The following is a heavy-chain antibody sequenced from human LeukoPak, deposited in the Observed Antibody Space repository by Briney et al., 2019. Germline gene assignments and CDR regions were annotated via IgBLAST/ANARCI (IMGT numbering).Heavy chain of an antibody. CDR1: GFSLNNHD. J-gene: IGHJ4*02. D-gene: IGHD1-26*01. V-gene: IGHV3-13*01. CDR3: ARGWERGFDC. Sequence: GGALDPSLAAPGFSLNNHDHGGGRPLSGKRLEWFSAIGAAGGTYYPGSVKGRFTISRENAKNSLYLQMNSLRVGDTAVYYCARGWERGFDCWGQGTLVTVSS. CDR2: IGAAGGT.